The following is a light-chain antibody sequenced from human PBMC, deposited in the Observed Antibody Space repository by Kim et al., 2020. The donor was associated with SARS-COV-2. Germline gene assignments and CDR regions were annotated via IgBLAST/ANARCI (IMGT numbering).Light chain of an antibody. CDR1: QDISNY. CDR3: QQLHSFPRT. V-gene: IGKV1-9*01. Sequence: ASVGDRVTITCRASQDISNYLAWYQKTPGKAPKLLIYAASTLQGGVPSRFSGSGSGTEFTLTISSLQPADFATYYCQQLHSFPRTFGQGTKVDIK. J-gene: IGKJ1*01. CDR2: AAS.